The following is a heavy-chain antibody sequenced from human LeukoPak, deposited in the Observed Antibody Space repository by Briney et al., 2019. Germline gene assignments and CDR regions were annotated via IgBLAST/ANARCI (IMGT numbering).Heavy chain of an antibody. CDR3: AKASGWYWHYFDY. CDR1: GFTFDDYA. J-gene: IGHJ4*02. D-gene: IGHD6-19*01. V-gene: IGHV3-9*01. CDR2: ISWNSGSI. Sequence: PGGSLRLSCAASGFTFDDYAMHWVRQAPGKGLEWVSGISWNSGSIGYADSVKGRFTISRDNAKNSLYLQMNSLRAEDTALYYCAKASGWYWHYFDYWGQGTLVTVSS.